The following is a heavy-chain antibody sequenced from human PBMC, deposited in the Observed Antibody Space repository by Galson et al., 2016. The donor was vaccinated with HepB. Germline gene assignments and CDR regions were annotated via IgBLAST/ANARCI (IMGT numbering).Heavy chain of an antibody. CDR3: AKALNALWFREPLPYDYGLDA. V-gene: IGHV3-23*01. CDR1: GFNFNNFA. Sequence: SLRLSCAASGFNFNNFAMNWVRQAPGKGLEWVSGISGSGGSTYYADSVKGRFTISRDNSNATLFLQMNNLRAEDTALYYCAKALNALWFREPLPYDYGLDAWGQGTTVTVS. J-gene: IGHJ6*02. CDR2: ISGSGGST. D-gene: IGHD3-10*01.